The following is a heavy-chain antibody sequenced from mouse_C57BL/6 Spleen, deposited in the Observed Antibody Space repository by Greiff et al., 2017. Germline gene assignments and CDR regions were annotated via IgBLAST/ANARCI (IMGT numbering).Heavy chain of an antibody. Sequence: EVQRVESGGGLVKPGGSLKLSCAASGFTFSSYAMSWVRQTPEKRLEWVATISDGGSYTYYPDNVKGRFTISRDNAKNNLYLQMSQLKSEDTAMYDCARSIYDFDGGALFAYWGQGTLVTVSA. V-gene: IGHV5-4*01. J-gene: IGHJ3*01. CDR1: GFTFSSYA. CDR2: ISDGGSYT. CDR3: ARSIYDFDGGALFAY. D-gene: IGHD2-4*01.